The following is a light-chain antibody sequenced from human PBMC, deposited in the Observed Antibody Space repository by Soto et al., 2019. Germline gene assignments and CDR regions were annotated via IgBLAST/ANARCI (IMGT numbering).Light chain of an antibody. CDR3: SSYTSSSTYV. CDR1: SSDVGGYNY. CDR2: EVS. Sequence: QSVLTQPASVSGSPGQSITISCTGTSSDVGGYNYVSWYQQHPGKAPKLMIYEVSNRPSGVSNRFSGSKSGNTASLTIPGLQAEDEADYYCSSYTSSSTYVFGNGTKVTVL. J-gene: IGLJ1*01. V-gene: IGLV2-14*01.